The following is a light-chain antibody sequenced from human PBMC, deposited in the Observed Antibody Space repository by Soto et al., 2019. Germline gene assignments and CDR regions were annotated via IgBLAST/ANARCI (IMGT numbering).Light chain of an antibody. J-gene: IGLJ1*01. CDR2: DVS. Sequence: QSALTQPRSVSGSPGQSVTISCTGTSSDVGAYNYVSWYQQHPGKAPKLMIYDVSKRPSGVPDRFSGSKSGNTASLTISGLQAEDEADYYCCSYAGSYTNYVFGTGTQLTVL. V-gene: IGLV2-11*01. CDR1: SSDVGAYNY. CDR3: CSYAGSYTNYV.